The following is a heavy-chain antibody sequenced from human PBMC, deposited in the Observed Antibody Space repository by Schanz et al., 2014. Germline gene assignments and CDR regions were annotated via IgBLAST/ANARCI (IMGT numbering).Heavy chain of an antibody. Sequence: FQLVQSGPEGKKPGATGKVSCKVSGYFFINSVISWVRQAPGQGLEWMGWISVYNGNTKYPQKLQGRVTMTTDTSTSTAYMALTDLRSDDTAVYYCARSAGRDFWSGYYTRFDYWGQGTLVTVSS. D-gene: IGHD3-3*01. J-gene: IGHJ4*02. CDR1: GYFFINSV. CDR3: ARSAGRDFWSGYYTRFDY. V-gene: IGHV1-18*01. CDR2: ISVYNGNT.